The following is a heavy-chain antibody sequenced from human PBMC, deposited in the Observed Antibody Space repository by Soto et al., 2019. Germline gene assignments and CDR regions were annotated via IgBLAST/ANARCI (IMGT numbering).Heavy chain of an antibody. D-gene: IGHD1-1*01. J-gene: IGHJ4*02. Sequence: SGPTLVNPTQTLKLTCTLSVFARSTIGVGVGWIRQPPGKALEWLSLIYWNDDKGYSPSLKRRVTITKDTSKNQVVLTMTNMDPVDTATYYCAHVTNWSLAYWGQGTLVTVSS. CDR1: VFARSTIGVG. CDR2: IYWNDDK. V-gene: IGHV2-5*01. CDR3: AHVTNWSLAY.